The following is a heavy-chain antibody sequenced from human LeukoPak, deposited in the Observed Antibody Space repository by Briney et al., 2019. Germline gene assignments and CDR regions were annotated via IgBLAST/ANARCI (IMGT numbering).Heavy chain of an antibody. CDR3: AKSPTRTFNYFDS. D-gene: IGHD3-3*02. Sequence: GRSLRLYCAASGFTLSSFGMHWVRQAPGEGVEWVSVLWFGGDPIYYADSVKGRFTISRDNSKNTLYMQMNSLRVEDTAIYNCAKSPTRTFNYFDSWGQGTLITVSS. CDR2: LWFGGDPI. J-gene: IGHJ4*02. CDR1: GFTLSSFG. V-gene: IGHV3-33*08.